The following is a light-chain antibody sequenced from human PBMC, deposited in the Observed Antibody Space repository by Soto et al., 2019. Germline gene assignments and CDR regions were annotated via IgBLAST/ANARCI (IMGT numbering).Light chain of an antibody. J-gene: IGLJ3*02. CDR3: QTWSTDIQV. V-gene: IGLV4-69*01. Sequence: QSVLTQPPSASASLGASVKLSCTLSSGHNSYAIAWHQQQPEKGPRYLMKLNSDGSHSKGDGIPDRFSGSSSGAERYLTISSLQSEDEADYYCQTWSTDIQVFGAGTKLTVL. CDR2: LNSDGSH. CDR1: SGHNSYA.